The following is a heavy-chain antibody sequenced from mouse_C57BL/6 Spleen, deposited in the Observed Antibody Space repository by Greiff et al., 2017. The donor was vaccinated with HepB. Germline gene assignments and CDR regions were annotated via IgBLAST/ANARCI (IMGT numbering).Heavy chain of an antibody. Sequence: QVQLQQPGAELVKPGASVKLSCKASGYTFTSYWMHWVKQRPGQGLEWIGMIHPNSGSTNYNEKFKSKATLTVDKSSSTAYMQLSSLTSEDSAVYYCARRQPHGYDDYYAMDYWGQVTSVTVSS. CDR2: IHPNSGST. CDR3: ARRQPHGYDDYYAMDY. V-gene: IGHV1-64*01. D-gene: IGHD2-2*01. J-gene: IGHJ4*01. CDR1: GYTFTSYW.